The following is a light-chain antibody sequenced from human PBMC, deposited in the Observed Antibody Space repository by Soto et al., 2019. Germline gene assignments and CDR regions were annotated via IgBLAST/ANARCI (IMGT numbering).Light chain of an antibody. CDR3: QHYNIYSPWT. CDR2: DAS. J-gene: IGKJ1*01. Sequence: IQMTQSPSTLSASVGDRVTLTCRARQSINAWLAWYQQKPGKAPKLLIYDASSLQSGVPSRFSGSGSGTEFTLTISGLQPDDFATYYCQHYNIYSPWTFGQGTKVEIK. V-gene: IGKV1-5*01. CDR1: QSINAW.